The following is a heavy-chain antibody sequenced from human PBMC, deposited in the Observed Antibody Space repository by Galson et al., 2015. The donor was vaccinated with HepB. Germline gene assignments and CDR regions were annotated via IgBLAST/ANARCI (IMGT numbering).Heavy chain of an antibody. CDR2: ISAYNGNT. CDR1: GYTFTSYG. CDR3: ARDPGGESAATYGMDV. V-gene: IGHV1-18*04. Sequence: VKVSCKASGYTFTSYGISWVRQAPGQGLEWMGWISAYNGNTNYAQKLQGRVTMTTDTSTSTAYMELRSLRSDDTAVYYCARDPGGESAATYGMDVWGQGTTVTVS. J-gene: IGHJ6*02. D-gene: IGHD2-15*01.